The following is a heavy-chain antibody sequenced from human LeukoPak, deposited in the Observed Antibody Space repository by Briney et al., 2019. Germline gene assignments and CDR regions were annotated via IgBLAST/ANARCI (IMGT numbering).Heavy chain of an antibody. CDR1: GFTFDDYG. CDR2: INWNGGST. Sequence: PGGSLRLSCAASGFTFDDYGMSWVRQAPGKGLEWVSGINWNGGSTGYADSVKGRFTISRDNAKNSLYLQMNSLRAEDTAVYYCARDAPSYDYCSGGSCYFDYWGQGTLVTVSS. V-gene: IGHV3-20*04. CDR3: ARDAPSYDYCSGGSCYFDY. D-gene: IGHD2-15*01. J-gene: IGHJ4*02.